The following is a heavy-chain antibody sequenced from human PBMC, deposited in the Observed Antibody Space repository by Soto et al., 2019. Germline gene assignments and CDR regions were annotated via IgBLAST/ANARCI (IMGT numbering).Heavy chain of an antibody. J-gene: IGHJ4*02. D-gene: IGHD6-19*01. CDR3: ARGVAGTGFDL. Sequence: SQTLSLTCAISGDSVSSNTAAWNWVRSSPSRGLEWLGRTYYRSNWRHDYAVSVKSRITVNPDTSKNHFSLQLNSVTPDDTAVYYCARGVAGTGFDLCGQGTLVPVSP. CDR1: GDSVSSNTAA. V-gene: IGHV6-1*01. CDR2: TYYRSNWRH.